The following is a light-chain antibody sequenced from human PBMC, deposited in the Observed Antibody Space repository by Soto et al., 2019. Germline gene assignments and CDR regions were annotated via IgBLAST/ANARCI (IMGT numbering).Light chain of an antibody. J-gene: IGKJ1*01. CDR3: QQYNDWPRT. V-gene: IGKV1-5*01. Sequence: DIQMTQSPSTLSASVGDRVTITCRASQSISSWLAWYQQKPGKAPNLLIYDVFNLESGVPSRFSGSGSGTEFTLTISSLQSEDFAVYYCQQYNDWPRTFGQGTKVNIK. CDR2: DVF. CDR1: QSISSW.